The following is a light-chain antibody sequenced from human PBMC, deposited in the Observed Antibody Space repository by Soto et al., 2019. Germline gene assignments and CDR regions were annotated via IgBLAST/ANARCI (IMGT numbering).Light chain of an antibody. Sequence: DIQMTQSPSSLSASVGDIVTITCQASQDIGDFLNWFQQKTGKAPKLLIYDASNLETGLPSRFRGSGSGTYFTFTIDYLQPEDFATYYCQQYHSLPLTFGGGTNVDIK. V-gene: IGKV1-33*01. J-gene: IGKJ4*01. CDR3: QQYHSLPLT. CDR1: QDIGDF. CDR2: DAS.